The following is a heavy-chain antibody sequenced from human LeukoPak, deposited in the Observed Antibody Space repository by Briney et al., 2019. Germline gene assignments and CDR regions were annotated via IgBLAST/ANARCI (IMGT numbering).Heavy chain of an antibody. CDR2: IYHSGST. CDR1: GASISNSNW. CDR3: ASRAPRYNYDRYLPIDY. J-gene: IGHJ4*02. Sequence: SGTLSLTCAVTGASISNSNWWTWVRQPPGKGLEWIGEIYHSGSTNYKTSLKSRATISVDKSKNQFSPKLNSVTAADTAVYYCASRAPRYNYDRYLPIDYWGQGTLVTVSS. D-gene: IGHD3-22*01. V-gene: IGHV4-4*02.